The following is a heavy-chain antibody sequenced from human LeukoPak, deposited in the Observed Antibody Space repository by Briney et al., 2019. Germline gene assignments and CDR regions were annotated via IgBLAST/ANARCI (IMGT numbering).Heavy chain of an antibody. J-gene: IGHJ4*02. D-gene: IGHD3-22*01. CDR2: INSDGSTT. Sequence: GGSLRLSCAASGFTFSDYWMPWVRQAPGKGLVWASRINSDGSTTSYADSVKGRFTISRDNAKNTLYVQMNSLRAEDTAVYYCARLAPYDSPDWWGQGTLVTVSS. CDR3: ARLAPYDSPDW. CDR1: GFTFSDYW. V-gene: IGHV3-74*01.